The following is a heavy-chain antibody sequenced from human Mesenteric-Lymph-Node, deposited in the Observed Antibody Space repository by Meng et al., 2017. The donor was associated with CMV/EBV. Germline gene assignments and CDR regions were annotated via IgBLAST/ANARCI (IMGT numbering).Heavy chain of an antibody. V-gene: IGHV3-30*02. D-gene: IGHD3-22*01. CDR1: GFTFSSYG. CDR3: AKGLYYDSSGYLDY. J-gene: IGHJ4*02. CDR2: IWDDGSNK. Sequence: GESLKISCAASGFTFSSYGMHWVRQAPGKGLEWVAVIWDDGSNKYYAHSVKGRFTISRDNSKNTLYLQMNSLRAEDTAVYYCAKGLYYDSSGYLDYWGQGTLVTVSS.